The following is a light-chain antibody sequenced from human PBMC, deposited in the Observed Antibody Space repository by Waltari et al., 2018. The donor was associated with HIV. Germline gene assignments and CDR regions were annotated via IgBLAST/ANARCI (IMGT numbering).Light chain of an antibody. CDR2: GAS. V-gene: IGKV3-15*01. J-gene: IGKJ2*01. Sequence: EIVMTQSPATLSVSPGERATLSCRASQSVSSNLAWYQQKPGQAPRLLIYGASTRANGIPARFSGSGSGTECTLTISSLQSEDFAVYYCQQYNNWTPEYTFGQGTKLEIK. CDR3: QQYNNWTPEYT. CDR1: QSVSSN.